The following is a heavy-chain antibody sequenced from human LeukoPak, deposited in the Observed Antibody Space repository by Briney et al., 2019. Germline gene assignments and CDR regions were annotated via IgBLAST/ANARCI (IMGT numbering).Heavy chain of an antibody. Sequence: GGSLRLSRAASGFTFNTYDMHWVRQAPGKGLEWVAAVGTLHDTFYQDSVKGRFIISRDNAKNSLYLQMNSLRAGDTAVYYCVRGCMYCDWKTWFDPWGQGTLVTVSS. V-gene: IGHV3-13*01. CDR3: VRGCMYCDWKTWFDP. CDR2: VGTLHDT. D-gene: IGHD2-8*01. J-gene: IGHJ5*02. CDR1: GFTFNTYD.